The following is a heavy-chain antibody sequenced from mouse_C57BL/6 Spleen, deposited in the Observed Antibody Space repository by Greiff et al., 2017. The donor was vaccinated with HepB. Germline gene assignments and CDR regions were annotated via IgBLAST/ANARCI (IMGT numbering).Heavy chain of an antibody. CDR2: IDPSDSET. J-gene: IGHJ1*03. V-gene: IGHV1-52*01. CDR1: GYTFTSYW. Sequence: QVHVKQPGAELVRPGSSVKLSCKASGYTFTSYWMHWVKQRPIQGLEWIGNIDPSDSETHYNQKFKDKATLTVDKSSSTAYMQLSSLTSEDSAVYYCAREGGTWYFDVWGTGTTVTVAS. CDR3: AREGGTWYFDV. D-gene: IGHD4-1*01.